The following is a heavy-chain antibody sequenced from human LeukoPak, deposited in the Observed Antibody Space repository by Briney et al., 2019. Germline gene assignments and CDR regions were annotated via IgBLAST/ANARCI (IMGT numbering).Heavy chain of an antibody. J-gene: IGHJ5*02. D-gene: IGHD2-15*01. V-gene: IGHV4-38-2*02. CDR2: IYHSGST. Sequence: SETLSLTCRVSGFSISNSYYWGWIRQPPGKGLDWIGIIYHSGSTYFNPSLKSRVTMSVDTSKNQFSLKLSSVTAADTALYYCARRISGAWFDPWGRGTLVTVSS. CDR1: GFSISNSYY. CDR3: ARRISGAWFDP.